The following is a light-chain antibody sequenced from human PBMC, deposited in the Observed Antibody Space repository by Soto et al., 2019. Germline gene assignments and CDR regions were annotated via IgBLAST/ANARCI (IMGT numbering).Light chain of an antibody. CDR2: GAS. V-gene: IGKV1-39*01. CDR3: QQSSNTPRYANS. J-gene: IGKJ5*01. CDR1: QTISSY. Sequence: DIQMTQSPSSLSASVGDRVTITCRASQTISSYLNWYQQKPGKAPKLLIYGASNLQSGVPSRFSGSASGTEFTLTISSLQPEDFATCDCQQSSNTPRYANSFGQGTRLEI.